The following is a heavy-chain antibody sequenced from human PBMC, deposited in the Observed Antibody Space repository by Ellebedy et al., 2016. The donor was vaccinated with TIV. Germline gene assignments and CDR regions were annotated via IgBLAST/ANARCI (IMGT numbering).Heavy chain of an antibody. Sequence: LSLTCAASGFTFSDHYMDWARQAPGKGLEWVGRIRNKATSYTTEYAASVRGRFTISRDDSENSLYLQMNSLKTEDTAVYYCARDKNGSPDYWGQGTLVTVSS. V-gene: IGHV3-72*01. D-gene: IGHD1-26*01. CDR1: GFTFSDHY. CDR2: IRNKATSYTT. CDR3: ARDKNGSPDY. J-gene: IGHJ4*02.